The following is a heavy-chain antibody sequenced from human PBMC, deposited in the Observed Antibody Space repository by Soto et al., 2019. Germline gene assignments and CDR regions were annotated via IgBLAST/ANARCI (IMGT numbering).Heavy chain of an antibody. J-gene: IGHJ3*02. CDR3: ARGETYYYDSSVRAFDI. V-gene: IGHV4-31*03. CDR2: IYYSGST. Sequence: PSETLSLTCTVSGGSISSGGYYWSWIRQHPGKGLEWIGYIYYSGSTYYNPSLKSRVTISVDTSKNQFSLKLSSVTAADTAVYYCARGETYYYDSSVRAFDIWGQGTMVTVSS. CDR1: GGSISSGGYY. D-gene: IGHD3-22*01.